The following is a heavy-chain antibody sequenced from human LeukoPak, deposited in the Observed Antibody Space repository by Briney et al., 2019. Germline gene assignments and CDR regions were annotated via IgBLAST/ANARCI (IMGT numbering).Heavy chain of an antibody. Sequence: SETLSLTCTVSGVSISRYYWSWIRQPAGKGLEWIGRIYPRGSTNDNPSLKTRVTMSVDTSKNQFSLKLTSVTAADTAVYYCARGRYCSADICSGGDAFDIWGQGTMVSVSS. V-gene: IGHV4-4*07. CDR3: ARGRYCSADICSGGDAFDI. CDR1: GVSISRYY. CDR2: IYPRGST. D-gene: IGHD2-15*01. J-gene: IGHJ3*02.